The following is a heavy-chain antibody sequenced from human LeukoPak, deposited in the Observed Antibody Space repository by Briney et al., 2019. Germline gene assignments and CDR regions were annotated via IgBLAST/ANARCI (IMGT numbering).Heavy chain of an antibody. Sequence: GGSLRLSCAASGLTFSSSWMSWVRQAPGKGQEWVANIKKDGSEKYYVDSVKGRFTISRDNAKNSLYLQMNSLRADDTAVYHCARQETSTYNGAFDIWGQGTMVTVSS. D-gene: IGHD1-1*01. J-gene: IGHJ3*02. CDR2: IKKDGSEK. CDR3: ARQETSTYNGAFDI. CDR1: GLTFSSSW. V-gene: IGHV3-7*01.